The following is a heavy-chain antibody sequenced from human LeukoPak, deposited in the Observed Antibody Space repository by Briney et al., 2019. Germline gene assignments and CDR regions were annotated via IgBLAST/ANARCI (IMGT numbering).Heavy chain of an antibody. CDR1: GYTFTSYA. J-gene: IGHJ4*02. CDR2: INAGNGNT. CDR3: ARLVAGFDY. D-gene: IGHD3-9*01. Sequence: GASVKVFCKASGYTFTSYAMHWVRQAPGQRLEWMGRINAGNGNTIYSQKFQHRVTITRDTSARTAYMEQRSLRSEHTGVYFCARLVAGFDYWGQGTLVTVSS. V-gene: IGHV1-3*01.